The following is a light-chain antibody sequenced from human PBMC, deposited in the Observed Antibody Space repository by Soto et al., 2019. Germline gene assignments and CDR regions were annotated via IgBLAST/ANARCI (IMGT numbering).Light chain of an antibody. CDR3: QQRSNWPPLT. CDR2: DAS. Sequence: EIVLTQSPATLSLSPGERATLSCRAGQSVSSYLAWYQQKPGQAPRLLIYDASNRATGIPARFSGSGSGTDFTLTISSLEPEDFAVYYCQQRSNWPPLTLGGGTKVDIK. CDR1: QSVSSY. V-gene: IGKV3-11*01. J-gene: IGKJ4*01.